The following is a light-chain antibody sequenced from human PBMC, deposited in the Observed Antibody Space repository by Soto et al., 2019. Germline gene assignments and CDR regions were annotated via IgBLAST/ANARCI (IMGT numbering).Light chain of an antibody. J-gene: IGKJ5*01. V-gene: IGKV3-20*01. CDR2: GAS. CDR3: QQYGSFPIT. Sequence: ERVMTQSPATLSVSPGERATLSCRASQSVSSNLAWYQQKPGQAPRLLIYGASSRATGIPDRFSGSGSGTDFTLTISRLEPEDFAVYYCQQYGSFPITFGQGTRLEIK. CDR1: QSVSSN.